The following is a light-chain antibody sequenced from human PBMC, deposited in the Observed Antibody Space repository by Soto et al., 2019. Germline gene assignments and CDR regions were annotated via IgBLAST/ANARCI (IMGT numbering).Light chain of an antibody. CDR2: GAS. V-gene: IGKV3-20*01. CDR1: QSVSSNY. Sequence: EIVLTQSPGTVSLSPGERATLSCRASQSVSSNYLAWYQQKPDQAPRRLIYGASSRATGIPDRFSGSGSGTDFTLSISRLEPEEFAVYYCQQYGGLPRTFGQGTKVEIK. J-gene: IGKJ1*01. CDR3: QQYGGLPRT.